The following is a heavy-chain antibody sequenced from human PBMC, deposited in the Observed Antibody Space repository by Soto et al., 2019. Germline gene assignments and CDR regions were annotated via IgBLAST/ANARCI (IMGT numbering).Heavy chain of an antibody. D-gene: IGHD6-19*01. CDR2: IYSGGST. CDR1: GFTVSSNY. CDR3: ARAGIAVAGTAEGYYYGMDV. J-gene: IGHJ6*02. Sequence: GGSLRLSCAASGFTVSSNYMSWVRQAPGKGLEWVSVIYSGGSTYYADSVKGRFTTSRDNSKNTLYLQMNSLRAEDTAVYYCARAGIAVAGTAEGYYYGMDVWGQGTTVTVSS. V-gene: IGHV3-53*01.